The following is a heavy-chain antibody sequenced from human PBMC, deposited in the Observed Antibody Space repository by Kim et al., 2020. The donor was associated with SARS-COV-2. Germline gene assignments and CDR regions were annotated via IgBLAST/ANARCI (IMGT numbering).Heavy chain of an antibody. D-gene: IGHD3-22*01. J-gene: IGHJ4*02. CDR2: ISDSGDVT. CDR3: ARRVGSGYFNFEY. Sequence: GESLRLSCAASGFTFSSYGMSWVRQAPGKGLEWVSAISDSGDVTASADSVEGRFTISRDNFKNTLFLQMNSLRAEDTAVYYCARRVGSGYFNFEYWGQGTLVTVSS. CDR1: GFTFSSYG. V-gene: IGHV3-23*01.